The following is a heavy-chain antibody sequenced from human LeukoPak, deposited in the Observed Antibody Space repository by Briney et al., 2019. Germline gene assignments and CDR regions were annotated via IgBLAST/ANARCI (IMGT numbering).Heavy chain of an antibody. D-gene: IGHD2-2*02. CDR2: IRYDGSNK. CDR3: ARDSVIVVVPAAKPNWFDP. J-gene: IGHJ5*02. Sequence: PGGSLRLSCAASGFTFSSYGMHWVRQAPGKGLEWVAFIRYDGSNKYYADSVKGRFTISRDNSKNTLYLQMNSLRAEDTAVYYCARDSVIVVVPAAKPNWFDPWGQGTLVTVSS. V-gene: IGHV3-30*02. CDR1: GFTFSSYG.